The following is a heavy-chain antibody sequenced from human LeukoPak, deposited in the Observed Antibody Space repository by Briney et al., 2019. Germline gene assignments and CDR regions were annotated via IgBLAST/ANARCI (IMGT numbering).Heavy chain of an antibody. Sequence: ASVKVSCKASGYTFTSYAMNWVRQAPGQGLEWMGRINTHTGNPTYAQGFTGRFVFSLDTSVSTAYLQISSLKAEDTAVYYCARVGRGGPIKQWLVPYDYWGQGTLVTVSS. CDR3: ARVGRGGPIKQWLVPYDY. CDR1: GYTFTSYA. CDR2: INTHTGNP. D-gene: IGHD6-19*01. J-gene: IGHJ4*02. V-gene: IGHV7-4-1*02.